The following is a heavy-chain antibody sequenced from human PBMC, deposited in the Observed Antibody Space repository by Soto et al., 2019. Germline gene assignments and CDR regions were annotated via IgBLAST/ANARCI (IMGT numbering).Heavy chain of an antibody. J-gene: IGHJ6*02. CDR3: ARGVVTGLYYYYGMDV. D-gene: IGHD2-21*02. CDR1: GFTFSSYG. CDR2: ISYGGSNK. V-gene: IGHV3-30*03. Sequence: GGSLRLSCAASGFTFSSYGMHWVRQAPGKGLEWVAVISYGGSNKYYADSVKGRFTIPRDNSKNTLYLQMNSLRAEDTAVYYCARGVVTGLYYYYGMDVWGQGTKVTVSS.